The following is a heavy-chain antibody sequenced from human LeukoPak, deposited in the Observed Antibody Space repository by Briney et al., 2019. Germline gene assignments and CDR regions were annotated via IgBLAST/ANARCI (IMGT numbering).Heavy chain of an antibody. CDR2: ISTSSRST. D-gene: IGHD3-10*01. CDR1: GFTFSGFS. V-gene: IGHV3-48*01. CDR3: ARSAVRGVACDY. J-gene: IGHJ4*02. Sequence: GSLRLSCTASGFTFSGFSMHWVRQAPGKGLEWLSYISTSSRSTYYADSVKGRFTISRDNAKNTLVLDMHSLRPGDSAVYYCARSAVRGVACDYWGQGTLLTVSS.